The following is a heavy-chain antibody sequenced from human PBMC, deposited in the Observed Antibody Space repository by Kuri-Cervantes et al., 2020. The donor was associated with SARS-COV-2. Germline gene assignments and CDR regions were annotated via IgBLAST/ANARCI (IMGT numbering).Heavy chain of an antibody. D-gene: IGHD3-10*01. Sequence: ASVKVSCKASGYSFSSYDINWVRQAAGQGLEWMGWLNPDTGNTGNAKEFQGRVTMTEDTSTDTAYMELSSLRSEDTAVYYCATGSPLSGFHNWFDPWGQGTLVTVSS. CDR1: GYSFSSYD. V-gene: IGHV1-8*01. J-gene: IGHJ5*02. CDR2: LNPDTGNT. CDR3: ATGSPLSGFHNWFDP.